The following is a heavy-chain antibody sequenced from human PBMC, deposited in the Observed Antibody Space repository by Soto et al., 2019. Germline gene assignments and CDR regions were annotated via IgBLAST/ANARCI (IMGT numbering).Heavy chain of an antibody. CDR2: INPNGGVT. Sequence: QVQLVQSGAEVRKPGASVTVSCRSSGDSLNDYYIHWVRQAPGQGFELMGWINPNGGVTKSAQKFQGWVSMTRDTSIRTVYMQLSRLRSDDTAVYYWARESGGATATFDYFYFYMDVWGTGTTVTVSS. CDR3: ARESGGATATFDYFYFYMDV. CDR1: GDSLNDYY. V-gene: IGHV1-2*04. J-gene: IGHJ6*03. D-gene: IGHD5-12*01.